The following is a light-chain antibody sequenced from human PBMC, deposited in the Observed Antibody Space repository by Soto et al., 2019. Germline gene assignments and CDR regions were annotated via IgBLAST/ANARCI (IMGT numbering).Light chain of an antibody. J-gene: IGKJ1*01. CDR1: QSVSSSY. V-gene: IGKV3-20*01. CDR3: QQYDGSPKT. CDR2: GAS. Sequence: EIVLTQSPGTLSLSPGERATLSCRASQSVSSSYLAWYQQKPGQGPRLLIYGASSMATGIPDRFRGSGSGTDFTLTISRLEPEDFAVYYCQQYDGSPKTFGQGTKVEIK.